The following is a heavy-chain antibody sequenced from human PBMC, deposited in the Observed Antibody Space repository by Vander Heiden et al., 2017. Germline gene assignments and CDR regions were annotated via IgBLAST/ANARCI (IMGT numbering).Heavy chain of an antibody. J-gene: IGHJ4*02. V-gene: IGHV2-26*01. Sequence: QVTLKESGPVLVKPTETLTLTCTVSGFSLSNSRMGVSWIRQPPGKALEWLAHIFSNDEKSYSTSLKSRLTIFKDTSKSQVVLIRTNMDPVETATYYCARITAYYYVVGSYYRALEDYWGQGTLVTVYS. CDR2: IFSNDEK. CDR3: ARITAYYYVVGSYYRALEDY. D-gene: IGHD3-10*01. CDR1: GFSLSNSRMG.